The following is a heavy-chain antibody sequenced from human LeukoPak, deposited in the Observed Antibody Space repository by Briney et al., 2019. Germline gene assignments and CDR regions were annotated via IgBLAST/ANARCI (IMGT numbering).Heavy chain of an antibody. V-gene: IGHV3-64*01. CDR2: ISSNGGST. J-gene: IGHJ3*02. Sequence: GGSLRLSCAASGFTFSSYAMHWVRQAPGKGLEYVSAISSNGGSTYYANSVKGRFTISRDNSKNTLYLQMGSLRAEDMAVYYCARGQSGGAFDIWGQGTMVTVSS. CDR3: ARGQSGGAFDI. CDR1: GFTFSSYA.